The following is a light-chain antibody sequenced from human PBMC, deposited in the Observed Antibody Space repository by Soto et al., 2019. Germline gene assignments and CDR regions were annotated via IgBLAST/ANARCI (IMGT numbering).Light chain of an antibody. CDR1: QSVSSD. CDR3: QQYHDWPPIT. J-gene: IGKJ3*01. CDR2: GAS. V-gene: IGKV3-15*01. Sequence: EIVMTQSPDTLSVSPGEGVTLSCSASQSVSSDLAWYQQKSGQSPRLLMYGASTRATDIPARFSGGGSGTEFTLTISSLQSEDVAIHYCQQYHDWPPITFGPGTKVEIK.